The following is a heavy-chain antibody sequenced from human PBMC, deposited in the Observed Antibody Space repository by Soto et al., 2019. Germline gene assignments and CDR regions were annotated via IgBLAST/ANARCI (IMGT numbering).Heavy chain of an antibody. CDR1: GGSISSGGYY. CDR3: AASCGGCGGFNYYGMDV. D-gene: IGHD3-16*01. Sequence: QVQLQESGPGLVKPSQTLSLTCTVSGGSISSGGYYWSWIRQHPGKGLEWIGYIYYSGSTYYNPYLKSRVTISVDTSKNQFSLKLSSVTAADQAVYYWAASCGGCGGFNYYGMDVWGQGTTVTVSS. J-gene: IGHJ6*02. V-gene: IGHV4-31*03. CDR2: IYYSGST.